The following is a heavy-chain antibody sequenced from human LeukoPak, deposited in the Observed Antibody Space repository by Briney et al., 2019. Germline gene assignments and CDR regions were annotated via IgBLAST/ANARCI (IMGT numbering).Heavy chain of an antibody. J-gene: IGHJ4*02. D-gene: IGHD6-19*01. CDR2: ISGSGGST. CDR1: GFTFSSYA. V-gene: IGHV3-23*01. Sequence: GGSLRLSCAASGFTFSSYAMSWVRQAPGEGLEWVSAISGSGGSTYYADSVKGRFTISRDNSKNTLYLQMNSLRAEDTAVYYCAKDLYSSGWSEYFDYWGQGTLGTVSS. CDR3: AKDLYSSGWSEYFDY.